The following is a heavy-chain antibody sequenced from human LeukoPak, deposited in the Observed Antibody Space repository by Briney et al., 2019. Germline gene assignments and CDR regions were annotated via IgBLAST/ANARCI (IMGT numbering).Heavy chain of an antibody. D-gene: IGHD4-11*01. Sequence: SETLSLTCTVSGGSISSSSYYWGWIRQPPGKGLEWIGSIYYSGSTYYNPSLKSRVTISVDTSKNQFSLRLSSVTAADTAVYYCASGDDYSNYYFNYWGQGTLVTVSS. J-gene: IGHJ4*02. V-gene: IGHV4-39*07. CDR2: IYYSGST. CDR1: GGSISSSSYY. CDR3: ASGDDYSNYYFNY.